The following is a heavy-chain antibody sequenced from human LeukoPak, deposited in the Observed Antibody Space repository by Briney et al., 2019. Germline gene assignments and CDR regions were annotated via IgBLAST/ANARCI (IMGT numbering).Heavy chain of an antibody. J-gene: IGHJ4*02. CDR2: MNPNSGNT. V-gene: IGHV1-8*03. Sequence: ASVKVSCKASGYTFTSYDINWVRQATGQGLEWMGWMNPNSGNTGYAQKFQGRVTITTDESTSTAYMELSSLRSEDTAVYYCALWFGELLWDYWGQGTLVTVSS. CDR1: GYTFTSYD. D-gene: IGHD3-10*01. CDR3: ALWFGELLWDY.